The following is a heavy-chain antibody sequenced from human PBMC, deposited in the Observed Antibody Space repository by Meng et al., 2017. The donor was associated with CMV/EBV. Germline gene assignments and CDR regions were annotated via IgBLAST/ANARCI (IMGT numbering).Heavy chain of an antibody. Sequence: SVKVSCKASGGTFSSYAISWVRQAPGQGLEWMGGFIPILGIANYAQKFQGRVTITADKSTSTAYMVLSSLRSEDTAVYYCARDERPHQSYFDYWGQGTLVTVSS. CDR2: FIPILGIA. J-gene: IGHJ4*02. D-gene: IGHD1-1*01. V-gene: IGHV1-69*10. CDR3: ARDERPHQSYFDY. CDR1: GGTFSSYA.